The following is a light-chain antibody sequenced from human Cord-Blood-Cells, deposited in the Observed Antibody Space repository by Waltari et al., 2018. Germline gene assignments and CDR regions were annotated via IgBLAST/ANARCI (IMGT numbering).Light chain of an antibody. V-gene: IGKV3-11*01. J-gene: IGKJ4*01. CDR1: QSVSSY. CDR3: QQRSNGPLT. CDR2: DAS. Sequence: EIVLTQSPATLSLSPGERATLSCRASQSVSSYLAWYQQKPGQAPRRLIYDASNRATGIPARFSGSGSGTDFTLTISSLEPEDFAVYYRQQRSNGPLTFGGGTKVEIK.